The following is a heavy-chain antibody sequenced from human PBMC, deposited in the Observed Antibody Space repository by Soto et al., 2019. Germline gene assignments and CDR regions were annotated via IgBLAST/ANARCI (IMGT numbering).Heavy chain of an antibody. J-gene: IGHJ6*03. V-gene: IGHV4-39*01. CDR1: GGSISSSSYY. Sequence: QLQLQESGPGLVKPSETLSLTCTVSGGSISSSSYYWGWIRQPPGKGLEWIGSIYYSGSTYYNPSLKTRVTISADTSKNQFSLKLSSVTAADTAVYYCARPGYDSMDVWGKGTTVTVSS. CDR2: IYYSGST. CDR3: ARPGYDSMDV. D-gene: IGHD3-3*01.